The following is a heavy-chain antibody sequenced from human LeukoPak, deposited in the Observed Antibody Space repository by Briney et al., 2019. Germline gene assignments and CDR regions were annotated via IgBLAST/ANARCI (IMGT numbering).Heavy chain of an antibody. CDR1: GFTFSSYA. D-gene: IGHD6-13*01. CDR3: ARDRGIAALDY. V-gene: IGHV3-23*01. CDR2: ISTSGESA. J-gene: IGHJ4*02. Sequence: PGGSLRLSCPVSGFTFSSYAMSWVRQAPGRGLEWVSVISTSGESAYYADSVKGRFTISRDNSKNTLYLQMNSLRAEDTAVYYCARDRGIAALDYWGQGTLVTVSS.